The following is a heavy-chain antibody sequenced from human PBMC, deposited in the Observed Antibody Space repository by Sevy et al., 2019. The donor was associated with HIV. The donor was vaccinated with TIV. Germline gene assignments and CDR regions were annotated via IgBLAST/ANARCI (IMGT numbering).Heavy chain of an antibody. D-gene: IGHD6-13*01. Sequence: GGSLRLSCAASAFIFSTYSMHWVRQAPGKGLEWVAAISYDGNNKYYADSVKGRFTISRDNPKNTLFLQVNSLRPEDTAVYYCARAYSSWFGTVHYWGQGTLVTVSS. V-gene: IGHV3-30-3*01. CDR1: AFIFSTYS. CDR3: ARAYSSWFGTVHY. CDR2: ISYDGNNK. J-gene: IGHJ4*02.